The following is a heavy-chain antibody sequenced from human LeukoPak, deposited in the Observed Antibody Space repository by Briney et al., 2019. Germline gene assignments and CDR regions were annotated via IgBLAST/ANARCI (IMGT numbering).Heavy chain of an antibody. V-gene: IGHV1-8*02. CDR1: GYTFTSYD. CDR2: MNPNSGNT. D-gene: IGHD1-7*01. Sequence: ASVKVSCKASGYTFTSYDINWVRQAPGQGLEWMGWMNPNSGNTGYAQKFQGRVTMTRNTSMSTAYMELSSLRAEDTAVYYCARGRRDWNYSGGKLLDYWGQGTLVTVSS. J-gene: IGHJ4*02. CDR3: ARGRRDWNYSGGKLLDY.